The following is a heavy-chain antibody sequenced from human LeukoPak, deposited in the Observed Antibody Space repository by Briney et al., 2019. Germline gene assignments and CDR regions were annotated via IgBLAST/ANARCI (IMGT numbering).Heavy chain of an antibody. CDR3: ARRADIGYSSGWYFERGLQFDY. J-gene: IGHJ4*02. CDR2: TNPNSGNT. D-gene: IGHD6-19*01. CDR1: GYTFTTYE. V-gene: IGHV1-8*01. Sequence: ASVKVSCKASGYTFTTYEINWVRQATGQGLEWMGWTNPNSGNTGYAQKFQGRVTMTRNTSISTAYMELSRLRSDDTAVYYCARRADIGYSSGWYFERGLQFDYWGQGTLVTVSS.